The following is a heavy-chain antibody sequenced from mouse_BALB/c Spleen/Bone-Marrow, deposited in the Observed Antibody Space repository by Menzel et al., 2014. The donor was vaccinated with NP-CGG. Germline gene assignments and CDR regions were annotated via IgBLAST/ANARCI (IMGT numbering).Heavy chain of an antibody. CDR1: GYSFTNYW. V-gene: IGHV1-74*01. CDR3: ASDDYDGSWFAY. J-gene: IGHJ3*01. D-gene: IGHD2-4*01. Sequence: QVQLQQSGAELVRPGASVKLSCKASGYSFTNYWMNWMKQRPGQGLEWIGMIHPSDSETRLNQKFKDKATLTVDKSSSTAYMQLSSPTSEDSAVCYCASDDYDGSWFAYWGQGTLVTVSA. CDR2: IHPSDSET.